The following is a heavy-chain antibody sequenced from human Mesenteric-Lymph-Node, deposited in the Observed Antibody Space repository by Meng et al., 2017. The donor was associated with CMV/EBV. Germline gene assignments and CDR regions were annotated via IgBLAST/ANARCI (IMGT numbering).Heavy chain of an antibody. D-gene: IGHD3-3*01. J-gene: IGHJ3*02. CDR1: GGSISSYY. CDR2: IYYSGST. Sequence: SETLSLTCTVSGGSISSYYWSWIRQPPGKGLEWIGYIYYSGSTTSNPSLKSRVTISVDTSKNQFSLKLSSVTAADTAVYYCARAGDFWSGYHDAFDIWGQGTMVTVSS. V-gene: IGHV4-59*01. CDR3: ARAGDFWSGYHDAFDI.